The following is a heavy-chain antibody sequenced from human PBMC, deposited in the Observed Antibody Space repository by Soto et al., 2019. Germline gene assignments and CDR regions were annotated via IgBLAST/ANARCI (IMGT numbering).Heavy chain of an antibody. CDR1: GDTFSFYT. CDR3: ATSYGSGYRAFDY. D-gene: IGHD3-10*01. CDR2: INPILTMS. J-gene: IGHJ4*02. Sequence: SVKVSCKASGDTFSFYTINWVRQAPGLGLEWMGRINPILTMSNYAQKFQGRVTITADKSTSTAYMELSSLRSEDTAMYYCATSYGSGYRAFDYWGQGALVTV. V-gene: IGHV1-69*02.